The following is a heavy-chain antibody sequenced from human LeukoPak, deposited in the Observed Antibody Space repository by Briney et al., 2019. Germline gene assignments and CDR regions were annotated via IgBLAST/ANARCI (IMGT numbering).Heavy chain of an antibody. V-gene: IGHV3-30*01. J-gene: IGHJ4*02. CDR1: GFTFSSYA. Sequence: GRSLRLSCAASGFTFSSYAMYWVRQAPGKGLQWVAVLSYDGSDKYYADSVKGRFTISRDNSKNTLYLEMDSLRDEDTAVYYCARSMVVGTTPLGYWGRGTLVTVSS. D-gene: IGHD2-15*01. CDR2: LSYDGSDK. CDR3: ARSMVVGTTPLGY.